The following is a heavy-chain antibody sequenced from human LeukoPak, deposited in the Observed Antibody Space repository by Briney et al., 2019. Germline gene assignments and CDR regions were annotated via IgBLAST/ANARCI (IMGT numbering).Heavy chain of an antibody. CDR2: ISGSGGST. D-gene: IGHD3-22*01. V-gene: IGHV3-23*01. Sequence: GGTLRLSCAASGFTFSSYAMSWVRQAPGEGLEWVSAISGSGGSTYYADSVKGRFTISRDNSKNTLYLQMNSLRAEDTAVYYCAKDISYYDSSGYNFDYWGQGTLVTVSS. J-gene: IGHJ4*02. CDR3: AKDISYYDSSGYNFDY. CDR1: GFTFSSYA.